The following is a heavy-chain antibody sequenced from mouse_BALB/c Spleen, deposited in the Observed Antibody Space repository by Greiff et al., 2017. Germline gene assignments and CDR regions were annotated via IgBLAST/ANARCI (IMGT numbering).Heavy chain of an antibody. V-gene: IGHV1-14*01. CDR2: INPYNDGT. Sequence: EVQLQQSGPELVKPGASVKMSCKASGYTFTSYVMHWVKQKPGQGLEWIGYINPYNDGTKYNEKFKGKATLTSDKSSSTAYMELSSLTSEDSAVYYCASRDGYYDYYAMDYWGQGTSVTVSS. D-gene: IGHD2-3*01. CDR1: GYTFTSYV. J-gene: IGHJ4*01. CDR3: ASRDGYYDYYAMDY.